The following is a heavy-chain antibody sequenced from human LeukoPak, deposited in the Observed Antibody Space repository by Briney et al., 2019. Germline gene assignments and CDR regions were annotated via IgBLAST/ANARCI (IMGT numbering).Heavy chain of an antibody. CDR2: ISGSGGST. CDR1: GFTFSSYA. V-gene: IGHV3-23*01. J-gene: IGHJ1*01. CDR3: AKGPLAAATPWYFQH. Sequence: TGGSLRLSCAASGFTFSSYAMSWVRQAPGKGLEWVSAISGSGGSTYYADSVKGRFTISRDNAKNSLYLQMNSLRAEDTALYYCAKGPLAAATPWYFQHWGQGTLVTVSS. D-gene: IGHD6-13*01.